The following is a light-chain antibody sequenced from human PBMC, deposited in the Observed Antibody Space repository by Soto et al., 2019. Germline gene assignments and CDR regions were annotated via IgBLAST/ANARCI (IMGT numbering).Light chain of an antibody. CDR1: QSVSNN. CDR3: QQYNNWPPWT. V-gene: IGKV3-15*01. CDR2: GAS. J-gene: IGKJ1*01. Sequence: EIVMTQSPATLSVSPGERATLSCRASQSVSNNLAWYQQKPGQAPRLLIYGASTRATGIPARFSGSGSGTEFTLTISSLQSEDFAVFYCQQYNNWPPWTFGQGTKVEIK.